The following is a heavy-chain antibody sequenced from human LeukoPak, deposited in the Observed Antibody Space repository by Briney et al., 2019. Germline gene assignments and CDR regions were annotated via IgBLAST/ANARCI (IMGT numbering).Heavy chain of an antibody. D-gene: IGHD3-3*01. J-gene: IGHJ5*02. Sequence: SETLSLTCTVSGGSISSYYWSWIRQPPGKGLEWIGEINHSGSTNYNPSLKSRVTISVDTSKNQFSLKLSSVTAADTAVYYCARARRITIFGVVIIPNREGPNWFDPWGQGTLVTVSS. V-gene: IGHV4-34*01. CDR3: ARARRITIFGVVIIPNREGPNWFDP. CDR1: GGSISSYY. CDR2: INHSGST.